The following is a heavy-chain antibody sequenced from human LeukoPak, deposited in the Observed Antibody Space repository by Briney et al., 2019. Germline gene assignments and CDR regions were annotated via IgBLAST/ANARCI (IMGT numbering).Heavy chain of an antibody. CDR2: KYARGSI. CDR1: GGSISNYY. CDR3: ARGRYCSADICTGGDSFDI. Sequence: SETLSLTCTVSGGSISNYYWSWIRQPAGKGLEWIGRKYARGSINYNPPVQSRVTMSVDTSKNQFSLKLRSVTAADTAVYYCARGRYCSADICTGGDSFDIWGQGTMVSVSP. D-gene: IGHD2-15*01. J-gene: IGHJ3*02. V-gene: IGHV4-4*07.